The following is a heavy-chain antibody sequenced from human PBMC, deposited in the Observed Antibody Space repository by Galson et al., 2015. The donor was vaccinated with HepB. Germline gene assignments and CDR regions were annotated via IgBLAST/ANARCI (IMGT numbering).Heavy chain of an antibody. CDR2: ISYDGSNK. D-gene: IGHD6-13*01. CDR3: ASNSGLGSWHYYNDRTSFDY. CDR1: GFTFSSYS. Sequence: SLRLSCAASGFTFSSYSMHWVRQAPGKGLEWVAVISYDGSNKYYADSVKGRFTISRDNSKNTLYLQMNSLRAEDTAVYYCASNSGLGSWHYYNDRTSFDYWGQGTLATVSS. J-gene: IGHJ4*02. V-gene: IGHV3-30*03.